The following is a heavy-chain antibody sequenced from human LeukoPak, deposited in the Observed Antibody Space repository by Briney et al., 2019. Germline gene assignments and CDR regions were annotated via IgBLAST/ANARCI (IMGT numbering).Heavy chain of an antibody. CDR3: ARDQTPVLMVYAIYAFDI. CDR2: INPSGGST. V-gene: IGHV1-46*01. Sequence: ASVKVSCKASGYTFTSYGISWVRQAPGQGLEWMGIINPSGGSTSYAQKLQGRVTMTRDMSTSTVYMELSSLRSEDTAVYYCARDQTPVLMVYAIYAFDIWGQGTMVTVSS. D-gene: IGHD2-8*01. CDR1: GYTFTSYG. J-gene: IGHJ3*02.